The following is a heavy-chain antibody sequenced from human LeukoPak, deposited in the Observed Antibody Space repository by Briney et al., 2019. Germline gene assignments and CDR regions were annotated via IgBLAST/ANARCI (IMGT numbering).Heavy chain of an antibody. J-gene: IGHJ3*02. CDR2: INPSGGST. D-gene: IGHD6-13*01. V-gene: IGHV1-46*01. CDR1: GYTFTIYY. CDR3: ARDDSPLAGYSSSWYEDGNAFDI. Sequence: VASVTVSCTASGYTFTIYYMHWVRQAPGQGLEWMGIINPSGGSTSYAQKFQGRVTMTRDTSTSTVYMELSSLRSEDTAVYYCARDDSPLAGYSSSWYEDGNAFDIWGQGTMVTVSS.